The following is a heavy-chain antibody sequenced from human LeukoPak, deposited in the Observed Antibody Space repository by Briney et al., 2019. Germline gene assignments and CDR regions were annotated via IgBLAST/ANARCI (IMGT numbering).Heavy chain of an antibody. CDR1: GFSFSSYA. CDR2: ISAAGGVT. Sequence: PGGSLRLSCVTSGFSFSSYAMAWVRQAPGKGLEWLSPISAAGGVTYYADSVRGRFTVSRDNSKKTLYLEMNSLRAADTAVYYCAKGVGDFYDSSGFLFDYWGQGALLTVSS. V-gene: IGHV3-23*01. CDR3: AKGVGDFYDSSGFLFDY. J-gene: IGHJ4*02. D-gene: IGHD3-22*01.